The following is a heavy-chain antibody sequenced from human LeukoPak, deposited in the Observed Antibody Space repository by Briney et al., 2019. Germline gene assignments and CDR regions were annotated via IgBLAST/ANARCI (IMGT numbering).Heavy chain of an antibody. D-gene: IGHD4-17*01. J-gene: IGHJ4*02. V-gene: IGHV1-69*06. CDR1: GCTFSSYA. CDR3: AREEEDYGDYGSP. Sequence: EASVTVSCKASGCTFSSYAISWVRQAPGQGLEWMGRIIPIFGTANYAQRFRGRVTITADKSTSTAYMELGRLRSEDTDVYYCAREEEDYGDYGSPWGQGALVTVSS. CDR2: IIPIFGTA.